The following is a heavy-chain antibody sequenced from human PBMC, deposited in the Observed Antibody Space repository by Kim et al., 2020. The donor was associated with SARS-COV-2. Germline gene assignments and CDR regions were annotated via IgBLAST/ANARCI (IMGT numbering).Heavy chain of an antibody. V-gene: IGHV1-24*01. Sequence: ASVKVSCKVSGYTLIELSMHWVRQAPGKGLEWMGGFDPEDGETIYAQKFQGRVTMTEDTSTDTAYMERSSLRSEDTAVYYCATGSAVAVAGWFDPWGQGSLVTVSS. CDR2: FDPEDGET. CDR3: ATGSAVAVAGWFDP. CDR1: GYTLIELS. J-gene: IGHJ5*02. D-gene: IGHD6-19*01.